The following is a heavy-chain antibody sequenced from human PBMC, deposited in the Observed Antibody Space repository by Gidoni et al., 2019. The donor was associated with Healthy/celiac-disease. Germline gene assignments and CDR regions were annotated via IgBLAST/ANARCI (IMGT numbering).Heavy chain of an antibody. Sequence: VVQPGRSLRLSCAASGFTFSSYAMHWVRQAPGKGLEGVAVISYDGSNKYYADSVKGRFTISRDNSKNTLYLQMNSLRAEDTAVYYCARDTEETDHFDYWGQGTLVTVSS. V-gene: IGHV3-30-3*01. CDR2: ISYDGSNK. J-gene: IGHJ4*02. CDR3: ARDTEETDHFDY. CDR1: GFTFSSYA.